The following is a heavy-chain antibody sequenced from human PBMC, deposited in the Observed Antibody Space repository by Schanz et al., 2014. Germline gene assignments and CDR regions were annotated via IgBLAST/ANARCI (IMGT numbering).Heavy chain of an antibody. J-gene: IGHJ4*02. V-gene: IGHV3-49*05. CDR2: IRSKAYGGTT. CDR1: GFTFGDYA. Sequence: EVQLVESGGGLVKPGRSLRLSCTTSGFTFGDYAMSWFRQAPGKGLEWVGFIRSKAYGGTTEYAASVKGRFTISRDDSKSLAYLQKNSLKTEETAVYYRTGWNGYPLLYPARRGQGTLVTVSS. D-gene: IGHD2-2*02. CDR3: TGWNGYPLLYPAR.